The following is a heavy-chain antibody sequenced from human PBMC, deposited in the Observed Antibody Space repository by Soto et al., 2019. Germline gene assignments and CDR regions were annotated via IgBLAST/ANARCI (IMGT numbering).Heavy chain of an antibody. D-gene: IGHD3-22*01. CDR3: ARNEGPYYYDSSGYSDY. Sequence: QVQLVESGGGVVQPGRSLRLSCAASGFTFSIYAMHWVRQAPGKGLEWVAVISYDGSNKYYADSVKGRFTISRDNSKNTLYLQMNSLRAEDTAVYYCARNEGPYYYDSSGYSDYWGQGTLVTVSS. CDR1: GFTFSIYA. J-gene: IGHJ4*02. V-gene: IGHV3-30-3*01. CDR2: ISYDGSNK.